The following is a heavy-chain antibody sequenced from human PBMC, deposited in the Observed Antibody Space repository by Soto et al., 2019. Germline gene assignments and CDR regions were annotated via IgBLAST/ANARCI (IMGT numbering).Heavy chain of an antibody. Sequence: GGSLRLSCAASGFTFSSYGMHWVRQAPGKGLEWVAVIWYDGSNKYYADSVKGRFTISRDNSKNTLYLQMNSLRAEDTAVYYCARDDMAGAMTNDYYYYYGMDVWGQGTTVTVSS. J-gene: IGHJ6*02. CDR2: IWYDGSNK. CDR3: ARDDMAGAMTNDYYYYYGMDV. CDR1: GFTFSSYG. D-gene: IGHD1-26*01. V-gene: IGHV3-33*01.